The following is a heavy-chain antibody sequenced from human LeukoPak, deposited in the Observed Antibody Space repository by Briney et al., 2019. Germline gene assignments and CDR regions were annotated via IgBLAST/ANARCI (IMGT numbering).Heavy chain of an antibody. CDR3: ARVGYYSSGPFSYFDY. V-gene: IGHV3-30-3*01. Sequence: PGGSLRLSCAASGCTFSRYAMHWVRQAPGKGLEWVAVISYDGSNEYYADSVKGRFTISRDSSENTLYLQMNSLRVEDTAVYYCARVGYYSSGPFSYFDYWSQGTLVTVSS. CDR2: ISYDGSNE. J-gene: IGHJ4*02. D-gene: IGHD3-10*01. CDR1: GCTFSRYA.